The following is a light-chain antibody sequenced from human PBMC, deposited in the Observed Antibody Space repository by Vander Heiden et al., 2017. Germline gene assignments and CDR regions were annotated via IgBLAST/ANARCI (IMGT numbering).Light chain of an antibody. J-gene: IGKJ2*01. CDR3: QQSDSTPRYT. Sequence: DIQLTQSPSSLSASVGDRVTITCRASQSISSYLNWYQQKPGKAPKLLIYAASSLQSGVPSRFSGSGSGTDFTLTIRSLQPEDFATYYCQQSDSTPRYTFGQGTKLEIK. V-gene: IGKV1-39*01. CDR2: AAS. CDR1: QSISSY.